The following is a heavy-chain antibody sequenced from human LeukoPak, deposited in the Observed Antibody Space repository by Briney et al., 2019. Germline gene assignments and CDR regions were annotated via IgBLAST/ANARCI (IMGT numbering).Heavy chain of an antibody. CDR1: GYTFTSYW. CDR2: IYPGDSDT. CDR3: ARRYCSSDSCYYFDY. Sequence: GESLKISCKGSGYTFTSYWIGWVRQMPGKGLEWVGVIYPGDSDTRYSPSFQGQGTISADKSISAAYLQWNSLKASDTAMYYCARRYCSSDSCYYFDYLGQGTLVTVSS. V-gene: IGHV5-51*01. D-gene: IGHD2-15*01. J-gene: IGHJ4*02.